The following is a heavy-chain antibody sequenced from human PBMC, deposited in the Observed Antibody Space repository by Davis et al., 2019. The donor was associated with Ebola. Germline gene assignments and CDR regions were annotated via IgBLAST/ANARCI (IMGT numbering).Heavy chain of an antibody. CDR1: GLTIDDNA. V-gene: IGHV3-9*01. CDR2: ITLNSGTT. D-gene: IGHD3-10*01. J-gene: IGHJ5*02. Sequence: SLKISCATSGLTIDDNAMHWLRQAAGKGLEWVSGITLNSGTTAYADSVKGRFTISRDNAKDSLYLQMNSLRTEDTAFYYCAKDFYGSGSYIDAWGQGTLVAVSS. CDR3: AKDFYGSGSYIDA.